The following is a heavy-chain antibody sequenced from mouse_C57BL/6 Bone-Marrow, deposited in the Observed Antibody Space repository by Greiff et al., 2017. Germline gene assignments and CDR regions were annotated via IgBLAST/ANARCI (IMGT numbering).Heavy chain of an antibody. CDR3: ARAGIYYDYGGDY. CDR1: GYTFTSYW. J-gene: IGHJ2*01. V-gene: IGHV1-61*01. CDR2: IYPSDSET. D-gene: IGHD2-4*01. Sequence: VQLQQPGAELVRPGSSVKLSCKASGYTFTSYWMDWVKQRPGQGLEWIGNIYPSDSETHYNQKFKDKATLTVDKSSSTAYMQLSSLTSEDSAVYYCARAGIYYDYGGDYWGQGTTLTVSS.